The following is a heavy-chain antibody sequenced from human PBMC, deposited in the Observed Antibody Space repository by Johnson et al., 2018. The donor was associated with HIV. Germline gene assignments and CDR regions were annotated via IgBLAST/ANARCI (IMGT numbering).Heavy chain of an antibody. CDR3: ARDRWLGDAFDI. CDR1: GFTAMSHY. J-gene: IGHJ3*02. Sequence: VQLVESGGGSVQPGGSLRLSCAASGFTAMSHYMTWVRQAPGQGLERVSVIYVGDTTYYTDPVKGRFTISRDDSKTTLYLQMNRLRPDDSAVYYCARDRWLGDAFDIWGQGTMVTVSS. D-gene: IGHD6-19*01. CDR2: IYVGDTT. V-gene: IGHV3-66*02.